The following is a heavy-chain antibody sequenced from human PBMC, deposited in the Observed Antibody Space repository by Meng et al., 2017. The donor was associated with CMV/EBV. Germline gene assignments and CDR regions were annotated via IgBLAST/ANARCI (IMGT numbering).Heavy chain of an antibody. Sequence: ASAKVSCTASGYTFTGYYMHWVRQAPGQGLEWMGWINPNSGGTNYAQKFQGRVTMTRDTSISTAYMELSRLRSDDTAVYYCARVIVGASPSFGYWGQGTLVTVSS. CDR2: INPNSGGT. CDR3: ARVIVGASPSFGY. V-gene: IGHV1-2*02. J-gene: IGHJ4*02. D-gene: IGHD1-26*01. CDR1: GYTFTGYY.